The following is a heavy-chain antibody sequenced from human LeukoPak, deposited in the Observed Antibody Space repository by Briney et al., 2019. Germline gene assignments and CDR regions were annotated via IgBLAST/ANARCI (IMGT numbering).Heavy chain of an antibody. CDR1: GGSISSSSYY. D-gene: IGHD3-3*01. CDR2: IYYSGST. J-gene: IGHJ4*02. V-gene: IGHV4-39*01. CDR3: ARLNDEFGVLIPSFDS. Sequence: SETLSLTCTVSGGSISSSSYYWGWLRQSPGKGLEWIGNIYYSGSTSYNPSLKSRVTISIDTSRNQFSLKLSSVTAADTAVYYCARLNDEFGVLIPSFDSWGQGTLVTVSS.